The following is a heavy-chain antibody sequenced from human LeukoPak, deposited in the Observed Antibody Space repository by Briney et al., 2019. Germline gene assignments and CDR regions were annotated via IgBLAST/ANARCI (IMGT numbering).Heavy chain of an antibody. CDR1: GFTVSSNY. D-gene: IGHD4-17*01. J-gene: IGHJ6*02. V-gene: IGHV3-66*01. CDR2: LYSGGTT. CDR3: ARDRYGDHDYYYGMDV. Sequence: GGSLRLSCAASGFTVSSNYMNWVRQAPGRGLEWVSVLYSGGTTYYVDSVKGRFTISRDNSENTLYLQMNSLRAEDTAVYYCARDRYGDHDYYYGMDVWGQGTTVTVSS.